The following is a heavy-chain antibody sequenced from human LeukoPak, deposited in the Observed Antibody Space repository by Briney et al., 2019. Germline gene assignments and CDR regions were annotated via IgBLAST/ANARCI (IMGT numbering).Heavy chain of an antibody. CDR3: ASSIAAAGGLEDI. CDR2: IYYSGST. Sequence: SETLSLTCTVSGGSISSSSYYWGWIRQPPGKGLEWIGSIYYSGSTYYNPSLKSRVTISVDTSKNQFSLKLSSVTAADTAVYYCASSIAAAGGLEDIWGQGTMVTVSS. V-gene: IGHV4-39*07. J-gene: IGHJ3*02. CDR1: GGSISSSSYY. D-gene: IGHD6-13*01.